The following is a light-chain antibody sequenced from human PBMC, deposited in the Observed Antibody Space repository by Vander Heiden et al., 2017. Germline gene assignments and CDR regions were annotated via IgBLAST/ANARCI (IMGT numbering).Light chain of an antibody. J-gene: IGKJ2*01. CDR2: AES. CDR1: QSISSY. Sequence: DIQMTQSPSSLSASVGDRVTITCRASQSISSYLNWYQQKPGKDPQLLIYAESSLESGVPSRFSGSGSGTDFTLTISRLQPEDFATYYCQHKDRTMFTFGQGTKVEIK. V-gene: IGKV1-39*01. CDR3: QHKDRTMFT.